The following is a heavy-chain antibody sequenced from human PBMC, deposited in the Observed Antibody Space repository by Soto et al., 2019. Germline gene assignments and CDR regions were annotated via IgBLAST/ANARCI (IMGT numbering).Heavy chain of an antibody. Sequence: GSLRLSCAASGVTFSTYALSWVRQAPGKGLEWVSAISANGQGIYYADSVRGRFTISRDNSKNTIFLHMDSLRAEDTAVYYCAKDRNYPRDQFHYWGQGTLVTVSS. CDR1: GVTFSTYA. V-gene: IGHV3-23*01. CDR2: ISANGQGI. D-gene: IGHD1-7*01. J-gene: IGHJ4*02. CDR3: AKDRNYPRDQFHY.